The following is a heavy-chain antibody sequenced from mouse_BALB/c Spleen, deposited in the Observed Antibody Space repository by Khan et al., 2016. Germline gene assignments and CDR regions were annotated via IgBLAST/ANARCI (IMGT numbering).Heavy chain of an antibody. Sequence: QVQLKESGPGLVAPSQSLSITCTVSGFSLTNSGVHWIRQPPGKGLEWLGVIWPGGSTDYNSALMSRLSITKDSSQNQVFLKMISLQTDDTAMYYCAIDDQDYDSWFASWGQGTLVIVSA. CDR1: GFSLTNSG. CDR3: AIDDQDYDSWFAS. CDR2: IWPGGST. J-gene: IGHJ3*01. V-gene: IGHV2-9*02. D-gene: IGHD2-4*01.